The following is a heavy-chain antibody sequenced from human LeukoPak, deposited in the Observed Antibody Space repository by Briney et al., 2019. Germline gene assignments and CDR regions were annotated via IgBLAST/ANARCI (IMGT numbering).Heavy chain of an antibody. D-gene: IGHD3-10*01. Sequence: SETLSLTCAVSGGSIRGYYWSWIRQPPGKGLEWIGYIYYSGSTNYNPSLQSRVTISVDTSKNQFSLNLTSVTAADTAVYYCARYGSGTYPRFDYWGQGILVTVSS. V-gene: IGHV4-59*08. CDR1: GGSIRGYY. CDR2: IYYSGST. J-gene: IGHJ4*02. CDR3: ARYGSGTYPRFDY.